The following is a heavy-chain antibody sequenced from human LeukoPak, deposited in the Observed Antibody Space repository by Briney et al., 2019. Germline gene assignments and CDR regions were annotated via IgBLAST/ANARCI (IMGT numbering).Heavy chain of an antibody. V-gene: IGHV1-46*01. D-gene: IGHD3-3*01. CDR2: INPSGGST. CDR1: GYTFTGSY. Sequence: ASVKVSCKASGYTFTGSYIHWVRQAPGQGLEWMGIINPSGGSTSYAQKFQGRVTMTRDTSTSTVYMELSSLRSEDTAVYYCARDSGDFWSGYYTSYYFDYWGQGTLVTVSS. J-gene: IGHJ4*02. CDR3: ARDSGDFWSGYYTSYYFDY.